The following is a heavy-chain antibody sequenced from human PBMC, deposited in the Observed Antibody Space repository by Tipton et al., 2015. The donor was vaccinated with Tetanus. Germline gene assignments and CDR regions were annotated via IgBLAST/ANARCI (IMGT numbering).Heavy chain of an antibody. V-gene: IGHV1-69*01. CDR1: GGIFGDVT. D-gene: IGHD1-14*01. Sequence: QSGAEVKKPGSSVKVSCRASGGIFGDVTIIWVRQAPGQGLEWMAGIITNSGTTTFAQRFQGRVTITVDASTSAAYMELSDLRSDDTAVYYCVRDADMWGARKVFDIWGQGTMVSVSS. CDR2: IITNSGTT. CDR3: VRDADMWGARKVFDI. J-gene: IGHJ3*02.